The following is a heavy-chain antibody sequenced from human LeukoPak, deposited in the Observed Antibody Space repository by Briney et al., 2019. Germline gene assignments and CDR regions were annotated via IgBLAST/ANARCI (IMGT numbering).Heavy chain of an antibody. V-gene: IGHV3-23*01. J-gene: IGHJ4*02. CDR3: AKGDPPTYYDILTGQDY. Sequence: GGSLRLSCAASGFTFSSSAMTWVRQAPGKGLEWVSTISSSGGTSVYADSVKGRFTISRDNSKNTLYLQMNSLRAEDTAVYYCAKGDPPTYYDILTGQDYWGQGTLVTVSS. CDR1: GFTFSSSA. CDR2: ISSSGGTS. D-gene: IGHD3-9*01.